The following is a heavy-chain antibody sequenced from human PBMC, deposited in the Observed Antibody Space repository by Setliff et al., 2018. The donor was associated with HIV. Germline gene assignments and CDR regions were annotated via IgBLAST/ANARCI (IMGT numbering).Heavy chain of an antibody. D-gene: IGHD6-19*01. J-gene: IGHJ4*02. CDR2: INHSGST. V-gene: IGHV4-34*01. Sequence: ASETLSLTCAVFGESFSNYHWNWFRQPPGGGLEWIGEINHSGSTDYNSSLKSRVTISVDTSKKQFSLEMTSLTAADTAVYYCATGITVAPDYWGQGSLVTVS. CDR3: ATGITVAPDY. CDR1: GESFSNYH.